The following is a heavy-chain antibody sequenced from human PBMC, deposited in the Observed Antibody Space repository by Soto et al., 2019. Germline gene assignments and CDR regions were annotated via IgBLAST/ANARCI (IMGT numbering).Heavy chain of an antibody. CDR2: ISSSSSYI. J-gene: IGHJ4*02. D-gene: IGHD2-15*01. V-gene: IGHV3-21*01. Sequence: EVQLVESGGGLVKPGGSLRPSCAASGFTFSSYSMNWVRQAPGKGLEWVSSISSSSSYIYYADSVKGRFTISRDNAKNSLYLQMNSLRAEDTAVYYCATIGLACSGGSCREYYFDYWGQGTLVTVSS. CDR3: ATIGLACSGGSCREYYFDY. CDR1: GFTFSSYS.